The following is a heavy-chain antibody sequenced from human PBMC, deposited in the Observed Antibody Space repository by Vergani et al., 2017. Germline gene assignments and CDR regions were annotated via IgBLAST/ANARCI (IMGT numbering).Heavy chain of an antibody. CDR2: ISYDGSNK. D-gene: IGHD3-22*01. J-gene: IGHJ3*02. Sequence: QVQLVESGGGVVQPGRSLRLSCAASGFTFSSYGMHWVRQAPGKGLEWVAVISYDGSNKYYADSVKGRFTISRDNSKNTLYLQMNSLRAEDTAVYYCARALITMIVVDQDAFDIWGQGTMVTVSS. V-gene: IGHV3-30*03. CDR1: GFTFSSYG. CDR3: ARALITMIVVDQDAFDI.